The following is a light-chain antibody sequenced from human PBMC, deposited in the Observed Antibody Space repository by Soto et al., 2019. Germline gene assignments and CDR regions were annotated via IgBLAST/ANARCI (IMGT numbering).Light chain of an antibody. CDR1: SSNIGAGYD. J-gene: IGLJ3*02. CDR3: QSYASSLSAL. CDR2: VNS. V-gene: IGLV1-40*01. Sequence: QSVLTQPPSVSGAPGQRVTISCTGSSSNIGAGYDVHWYQQLPGTAPKLLIYVNSNRPSGVPDRFSGSKSGTSAPLAITGLQAEDEADYYCQSYASSLSALFGGGTKLTVL.